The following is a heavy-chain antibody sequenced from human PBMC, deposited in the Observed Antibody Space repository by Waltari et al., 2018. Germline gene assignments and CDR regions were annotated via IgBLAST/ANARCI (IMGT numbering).Heavy chain of an antibody. CDR2: VYHDGSS. V-gene: IGHV4-4*02. CDR3: ARGRAYLSSGWYYYYYGMDV. Sequence: QVQLQESGPGLVKPSGTLSLTCAVSGGSISSSNWWTWVRPSPGTGLEWIGEVYHDGSSNYSPSLKARVTMSMDKSKNQFSLRLSSVTAADTAMYYCARGRAYLSSGWYYYYYGMDVWGQGTTVTVSS. CDR1: GGSISSSNW. J-gene: IGHJ6*02. D-gene: IGHD6-19*01.